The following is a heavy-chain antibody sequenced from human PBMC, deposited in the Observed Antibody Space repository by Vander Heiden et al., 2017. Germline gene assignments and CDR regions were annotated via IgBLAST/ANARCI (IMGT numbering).Heavy chain of an antibody. V-gene: IGHV3-30*18. CDR1: GFTFSGYG. Sequence: QVQLVESGGVVVQPGRSLRLSCAASGFTFSGYGMHWVRLAPGKGLEWVAVISYDGSNKYYADSVKGRFTISRDNSKNALYLQMNSLRAEDTAVYYCAKCRDSSSWYWSFDYWGQGTLVTVSS. CDR2: ISYDGSNK. J-gene: IGHJ4*02. CDR3: AKCRDSSSWYWSFDY. D-gene: IGHD6-13*01.